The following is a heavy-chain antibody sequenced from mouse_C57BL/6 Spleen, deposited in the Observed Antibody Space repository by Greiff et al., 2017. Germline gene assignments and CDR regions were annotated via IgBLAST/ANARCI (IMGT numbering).Heavy chain of an antibody. CDR3: ARQGWALDY. CDR2: ISGGGGNT. J-gene: IGHJ2*01. Sequence: EVQVVESGGGLVKPGGSLKLSCAASGFTFSSYTMSWVRQTPEKRLAWVATISGGGGNTYYPDSVKGRFTISRANAKNTLYLQMSSLRAEDTALYDWARQGWALDYWGQGTTRTVSS. V-gene: IGHV5-9*01. CDR1: GFTFSSYT. D-gene: IGHD3-3*01.